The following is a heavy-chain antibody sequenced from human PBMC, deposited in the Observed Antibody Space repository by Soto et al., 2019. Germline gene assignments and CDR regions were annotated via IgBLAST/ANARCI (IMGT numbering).Heavy chain of an antibody. D-gene: IGHD1-26*01. CDR1: GFMFSSYV. Sequence: PGGSLRLSCAASGFMFSSYVMHWVRQAPGKGLEWVASISYDGNNKNYPDSVQGRFAVSRDNSKNTLYLQMNSLRAEDTAVYYCAKDVEGGSLFRGAFDYWGQGTQVTVSS. J-gene: IGHJ4*02. V-gene: IGHV3-30*18. CDR3: AKDVEGGSLFRGAFDY. CDR2: ISYDGNNK.